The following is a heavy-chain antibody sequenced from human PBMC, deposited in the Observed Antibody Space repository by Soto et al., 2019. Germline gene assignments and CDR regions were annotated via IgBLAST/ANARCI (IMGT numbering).Heavy chain of an antibody. D-gene: IGHD3-22*01. CDR1: GFTFGASA. V-gene: IGHV3-23*01. Sequence: GGSLRLSCAASGFTFGASALQWVRQAPGKGLEWVSAISGSGGSTYYADSVKGRFTISRDNSKNTLYLQMNSLRAEDTAVYYCAKPPGLLFDYWGQGTLVTVS. CDR3: AKPPGLLFDY. J-gene: IGHJ4*02. CDR2: ISGSGGST.